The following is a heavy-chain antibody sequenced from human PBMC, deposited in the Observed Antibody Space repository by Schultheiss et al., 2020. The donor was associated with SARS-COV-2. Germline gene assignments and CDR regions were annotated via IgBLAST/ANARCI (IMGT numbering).Heavy chain of an antibody. CDR2: IKQDGSEK. Sequence: SCAASGFTFSSYWMSWVRQAPGKGLEWVANIKQDGSEKYYVDSVKGRFTISRDNAKNSLYLQMNSLRAEDTAVYYCARDVYEGGSSSWYYFDYWGQGTLVTVSS. V-gene: IGHV3-7*01. D-gene: IGHD6-13*01. CDR1: GFTFSSYW. CDR3: ARDVYEGGSSSWYYFDY. J-gene: IGHJ4*02.